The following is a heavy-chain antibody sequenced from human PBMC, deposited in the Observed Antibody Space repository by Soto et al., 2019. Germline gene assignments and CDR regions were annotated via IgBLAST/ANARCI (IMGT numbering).Heavy chain of an antibody. CDR2: IYYSGST. CDR3: ARDVKARISFDP. V-gene: IGHV4-31*03. D-gene: IGHD3-10*01. Sequence: PSETLSLTCTVSGGSISSGGYYWSWIRQHPGKGLEWIGYIYYSGSTYYNPSLKSRVTISVDTSKNQFSLKLSSVTAADTAVYYCARDVKARISFDPWGQGTLVTVS. J-gene: IGHJ5*02. CDR1: GGSISSGGYY.